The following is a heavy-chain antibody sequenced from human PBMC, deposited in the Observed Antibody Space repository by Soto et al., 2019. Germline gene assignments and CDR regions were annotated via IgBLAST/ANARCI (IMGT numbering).Heavy chain of an antibody. CDR2: IYYSGST. Sequence: QVQLQESGPGLVKPSETLSLTCTVSGGSISSYYWSWIRQPPGKGLEWIGYIYYSGSTNYNPSLKXXXTTAVDTAKNXXSXKXXSVTAAETAVYYCARHGGSASYYDRLAGLSDAFDIWGQGTMVTVSS. V-gene: IGHV4-59*08. J-gene: IGHJ3*02. D-gene: IGHD3-9*01. CDR1: GGSISSYY. CDR3: ARHGGSASYYDRLAGLSDAFDI.